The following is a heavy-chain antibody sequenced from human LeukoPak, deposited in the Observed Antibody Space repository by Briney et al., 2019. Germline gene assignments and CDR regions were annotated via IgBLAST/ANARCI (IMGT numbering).Heavy chain of an antibody. D-gene: IGHD3-16*01. CDR3: ARVRWGGLYYFDY. J-gene: IGHJ4*02. CDR2: ISPSGDIT. CDR1: GFSFSRHG. Sequence: PGGTLRLSCAGSGFSFSRHGMNWVRQAPGKGLEWVSGISPSGDITYYTDSVRGRFTISRDNFKNTLYLQMNSLRAEDTAVYYCARVRWGGLYYFDYWGQGTLVTVSS. V-gene: IGHV3-23*01.